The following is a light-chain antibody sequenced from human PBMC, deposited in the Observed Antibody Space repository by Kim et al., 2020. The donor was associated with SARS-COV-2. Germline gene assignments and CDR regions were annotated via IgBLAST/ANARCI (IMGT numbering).Light chain of an antibody. CDR2: EDN. CDR3: QSSDSSNVI. V-gene: IGLV6-57*03. Sequence: GKTVTISCTRSSGSIASNYVQWYQQRPGSAPTTVIYEDNQRPSGVPDRFSGSIDSSSNSASLTISGLKTEDEADYYCQSSDSSNVIFGGGTQLTVL. CDR1: SGSIASNY. J-gene: IGLJ2*01.